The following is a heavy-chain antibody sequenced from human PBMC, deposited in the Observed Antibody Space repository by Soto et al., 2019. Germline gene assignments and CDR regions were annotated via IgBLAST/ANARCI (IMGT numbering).Heavy chain of an antibody. Sequence: VQLVESGGGVVQHGRSLRLSCAASGLTFSDYAMHWVCQAPGKGLEWVAVVSHDGRNTHYADSVKGRFTISRDSSRNTVSLEMTRLRAEDTAVYYCAKGGRQWLVTSDFNYWGQGALVSVSS. CDR1: GLTFSDYA. J-gene: IGHJ4*02. CDR2: VSHDGRNT. CDR3: AKGGRQWLVTSDFNY. D-gene: IGHD6-19*01. V-gene: IGHV3-30*18.